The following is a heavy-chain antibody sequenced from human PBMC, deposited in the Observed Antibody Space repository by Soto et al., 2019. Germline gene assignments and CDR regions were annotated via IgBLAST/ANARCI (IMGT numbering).Heavy chain of an antibody. Sequence: ASMKGSRQASGYTLTNHGITWVRQAPGQGLEWMGWISAYNGNTNYAQKLQGRVTMTTDTSTSTAYMELRSLRSDDTAVYYCARVLGFWSGYFDYWGQGTLVTVSS. CDR3: ARVLGFWSGYFDY. D-gene: IGHD3-3*01. V-gene: IGHV1-18*01. J-gene: IGHJ4*02. CDR1: GYTLTNHG. CDR2: ISAYNGNT.